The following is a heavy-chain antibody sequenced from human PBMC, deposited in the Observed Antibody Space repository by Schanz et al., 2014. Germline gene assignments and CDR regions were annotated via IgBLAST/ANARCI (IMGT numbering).Heavy chain of an antibody. CDR3: ARDLTVDTVYVVPYYYYGMDV. Sequence: QVQLVQSGAEVKKPGASVKVSCKASGYTFTSYGISWVRQAPGQGLEWMGWINVGNGNMKYSQKFQGRVTITRDTPASIAYMELTSLSSADTAVYFCARDLTVDTVYVVPYYYYGMDVWGQGTTVTVSS. D-gene: IGHD5-12*01. J-gene: IGHJ6*02. V-gene: IGHV1-3*01. CDR1: GYTFTSYG. CDR2: INVGNGNM.